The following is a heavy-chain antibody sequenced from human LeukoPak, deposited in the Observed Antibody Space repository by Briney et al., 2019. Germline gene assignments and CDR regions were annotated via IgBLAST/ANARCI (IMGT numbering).Heavy chain of an antibody. CDR1: GFTFSSYS. CDR3: ARDYYDSSVYYVEKRFDY. Sequence: GGSLRLSCAASGFTFSSYSMNWVRQAPGKGLEWVSSISSSSSYIYYADSVKGRFTISRDNAKNSLYLQMNSLRAEDTAVYYCARDYYDSSVYYVEKRFDYWGQGTLVTVSS. V-gene: IGHV3-21*01. J-gene: IGHJ4*02. D-gene: IGHD3-22*01. CDR2: ISSSSSYI.